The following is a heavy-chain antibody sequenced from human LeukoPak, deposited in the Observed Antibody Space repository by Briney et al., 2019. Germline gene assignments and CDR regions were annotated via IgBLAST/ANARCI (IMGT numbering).Heavy chain of an antibody. J-gene: IGHJ4*02. V-gene: IGHV3-23*01. CDR1: GFTFSNYA. D-gene: IGHD3-9*01. CDR3: ARAGWSYDILTGYPDY. CDR2: IYSSGGGA. Sequence: GGSLRLSCAASGFTFSNYAMSWVRQAPGKGLEWVSFIYSSGGGAYYADSVKGRFTVSRDNSKNTLYLQMNSLRAEDTAVYYCARAGWSYDILTGYPDYWGQGTLVTVSS.